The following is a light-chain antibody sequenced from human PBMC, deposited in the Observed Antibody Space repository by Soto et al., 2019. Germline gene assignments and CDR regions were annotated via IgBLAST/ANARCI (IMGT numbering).Light chain of an antibody. Sequence: LTQPPSASGSPGQSVTISCTGTSSDVGGYNYVSWYQQHPGKAPKLVIYEVTKRPSGVPDRFSGSKSGNTASLTVSGLQAEDEADYYCSSFTGASTIFGNGTKVTAL. CDR2: EVT. CDR3: SSFTGASTI. J-gene: IGLJ1*01. V-gene: IGLV2-8*01. CDR1: SSDVGGYNY.